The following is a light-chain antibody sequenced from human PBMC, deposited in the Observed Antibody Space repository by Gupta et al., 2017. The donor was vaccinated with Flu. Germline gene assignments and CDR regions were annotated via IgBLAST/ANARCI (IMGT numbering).Light chain of an antibody. CDR2: SRY. V-gene: IGLV8-61*01. Sequence: HTVVTQEPSLTVSPRRTITLTCGLGSGSVSRSFFPTWYRQTPGWAPRTLMFSRYFRSAGVPDRFSGSILGSRAALTITGAQADDESDYYCDLYMGGGISMFGGGTKLTVL. CDR1: SGSVSRSFF. J-gene: IGLJ3*02. CDR3: DLYMGGGISM.